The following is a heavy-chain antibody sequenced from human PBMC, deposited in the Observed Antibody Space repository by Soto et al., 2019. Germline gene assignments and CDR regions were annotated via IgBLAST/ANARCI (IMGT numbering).Heavy chain of an antibody. V-gene: IGHV3-23*01. CDR3: AKKSVVVEVACGRFAY. Sequence: GGSLRLSCAASGFTFSSYAISWVRQAPGKGLEWVSAISGSAGSTYYADSGKGRFTISRDNSKNTLYLQMNSLRAEDTAVYYCAKKSVVVEVACGRFAYWGQGPLVTVSS. CDR2: ISGSAGST. J-gene: IGHJ4*02. CDR1: GFTFSSYA. D-gene: IGHD6-19*01.